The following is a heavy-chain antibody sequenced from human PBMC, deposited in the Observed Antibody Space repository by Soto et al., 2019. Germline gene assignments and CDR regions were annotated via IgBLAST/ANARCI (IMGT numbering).Heavy chain of an antibody. CDR3: TTRLSQGY. D-gene: IGHD2-15*01. V-gene: IGHV3-74*01. CDR2: ISSDGSIT. CDR1: GFTFNRYW. Sequence: GGSLRLSCAASGFTFNRYWMHWVRQVPGKGPVCVSRISSDGSITNYADSVKGRFTISRDNAKNTLYLQMNSLRAEDTAVYYCTTRLSQGYWGQGIVVTVSS. J-gene: IGHJ4*02.